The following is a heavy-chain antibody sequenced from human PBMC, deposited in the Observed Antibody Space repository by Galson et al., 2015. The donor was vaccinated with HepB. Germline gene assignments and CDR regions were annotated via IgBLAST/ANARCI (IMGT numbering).Heavy chain of an antibody. D-gene: IGHD6-19*01. CDR1: GFSFDDYS. Sequence: SLRLSCAASGFSFDDYSMHWVRQAPGKGLEWVSGIGWNGGGTGYADSVKGRFTISRDNGKNSLYLQMNSLRPEDTALYFCAKGYYSGWWYFDLWGRGTLVTVSS. CDR3: AKGYYSGWWYFDL. V-gene: IGHV3-9*01. CDR2: IGWNGGGT. J-gene: IGHJ2*01.